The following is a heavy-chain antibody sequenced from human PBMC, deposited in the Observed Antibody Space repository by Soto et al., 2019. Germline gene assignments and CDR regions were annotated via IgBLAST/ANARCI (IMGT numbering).Heavy chain of an antibody. CDR2: INHSGST. CDR1: GGSFSGYY. Sequence: SETLSLTCAVYGGSFSGYYWSWIRQHPGKGLEWIWEINHSGSTNYNPSLKSRVTISVDTSKNQFSLKLSSVTAADTAVYYCAREPYYDFWSGYLRAGNYYYGMDVWGQGTTVTVSS. CDR3: AREPYYDFWSGYLRAGNYYYGMDV. D-gene: IGHD3-3*01. J-gene: IGHJ6*02. V-gene: IGHV4-34*01.